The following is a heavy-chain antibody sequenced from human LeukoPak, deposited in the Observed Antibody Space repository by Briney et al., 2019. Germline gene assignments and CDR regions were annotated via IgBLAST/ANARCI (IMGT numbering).Heavy chain of an antibody. CDR3: ARYPTTLWFGELLYPSHYYYGMDV. Sequence: PGGSLRLSCAASGFTFSSYWMSWVRQAPGKGLEWVANIKQDGSEKYYVDSVKGRFTISRDNAKNSLYLQMNSLRAEDTAVYYCARYPTTLWFGELLYPSHYYYGMDVWGQGTTVTVSS. D-gene: IGHD3-10*01. CDR2: IKQDGSEK. CDR1: GFTFSSYW. V-gene: IGHV3-7*01. J-gene: IGHJ6*02.